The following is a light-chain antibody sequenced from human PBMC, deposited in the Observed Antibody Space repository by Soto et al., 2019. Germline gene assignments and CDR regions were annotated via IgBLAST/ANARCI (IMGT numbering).Light chain of an antibody. J-gene: IGKJ3*01. CDR3: QQRKSCPIP. V-gene: IGKV1-9*01. CDR1: QGIANF. Sequence: IQLTQSPSSLSASVGDRVTISCRASQGIANFLAWYQQKPGKAPKLLIYGASTLQSGVPSRFSGSGSGTEVTLTISSLQPEDFATYYCQQRKSCPIPFGPGTKVDIK. CDR2: GAS.